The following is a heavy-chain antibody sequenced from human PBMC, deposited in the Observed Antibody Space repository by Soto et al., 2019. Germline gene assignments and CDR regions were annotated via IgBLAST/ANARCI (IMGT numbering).Heavy chain of an antibody. CDR1: GFTFSSYA. V-gene: IGHV3-15*07. J-gene: IGHJ6*02. CDR2: IKSKTDGGTT. CDR3: TTTTLNWNYGMDV. Sequence: GGSLRLSCAASGFTFSSYAMHWVRQAPGKGLEWVGRIKSKTDGGTTDYAAPVKGRFTISRDDSKNTLYLQMNSLKTEDTAVYYCTTTTLNWNYGMDVWGQGTTVTVSS. D-gene: IGHD1-1*01.